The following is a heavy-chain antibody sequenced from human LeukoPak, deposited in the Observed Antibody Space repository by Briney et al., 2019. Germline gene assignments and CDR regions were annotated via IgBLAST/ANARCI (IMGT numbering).Heavy chain of an antibody. CDR3: ASEQSPEGDYSNFDFDY. V-gene: IGHV7-4-1*02. CDR2: INTNTGNP. Sequence: ASVKVSCKASGYTFTSYAMNWVRQAPGQGLEWMGWINTNTGNPTYTQGFTGRFVFSLDTSVSTAYLQISSLKAEDTAVYYCASEQSPEGDYSNFDFDYWGQGTLVTVSS. D-gene: IGHD4-11*01. J-gene: IGHJ4*02. CDR1: GYTFTSYA.